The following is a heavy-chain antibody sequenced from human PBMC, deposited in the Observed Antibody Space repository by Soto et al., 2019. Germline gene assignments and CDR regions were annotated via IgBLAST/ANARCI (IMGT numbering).Heavy chain of an antibody. V-gene: IGHV3-48*03. J-gene: IGHJ3*02. CDR2: MRSSGSTI. Sequence: PGGWLRRSCAAGGCSFSSCRMNWVREAPGKGLEWGSYMRSSGSTIYYADCVKGRFTISRDNPKNSLYLQMNSLRAEETAVYYCARVRNKLGATIGAFDIWGPRTMVTV. CDR1: GCSFSSCR. CDR3: ARVRNKLGATIGAFDI. D-gene: IGHD1-26*01.